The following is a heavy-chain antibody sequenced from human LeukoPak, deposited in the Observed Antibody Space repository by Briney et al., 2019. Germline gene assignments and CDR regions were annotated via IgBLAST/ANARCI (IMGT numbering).Heavy chain of an antibody. V-gene: IGHV3-30*03. CDR3: AREKAVVDY. CDR1: GFTFSSYG. CDR2: ISYDGSNK. J-gene: IGHJ4*02. Sequence: PGRSLRLSCAASGFTFSSYGMHWVRQAPGKGLEWVAVISYDGSNKYYADSVKGRFTISRDNSKNTLYLQMNSLRAEDTAVYYCAREKAVVDYWGQGTLVTVSS. D-gene: IGHD6-19*01.